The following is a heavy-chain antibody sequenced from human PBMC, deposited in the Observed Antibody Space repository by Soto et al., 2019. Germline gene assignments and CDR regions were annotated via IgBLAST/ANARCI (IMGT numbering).Heavy chain of an antibody. D-gene: IGHD6-13*01. J-gene: IGHJ5*02. Sequence: SETLSLTCTVSGGSISGYYWSWIRQPPGKGLEWIGYIYYSGSTNYNPSLKSRVTISVDTSKNQFSLKLSSVTAADTAVYYCARVHSTAFDPWGQGTLVTVSS. CDR3: ARVHSTAFDP. CDR1: GGSISGYY. CDR2: IYYSGST. V-gene: IGHV4-59*01.